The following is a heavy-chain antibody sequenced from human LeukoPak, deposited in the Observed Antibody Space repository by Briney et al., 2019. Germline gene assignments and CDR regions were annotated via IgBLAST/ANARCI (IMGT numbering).Heavy chain of an antibody. CDR2: ISYDGSNK. J-gene: IGHJ4*02. CDR1: GFTFSSYA. Sequence: GRSLRLSCAASGFTFSSYAMHWVRQAPGKGLDWVAVISYDGSNKYYADSVKGRFTISRDNSKNTLYLQMNSLRAEDTAVYYCARDYDSSGYYFYQSVYWGQGTLVTVSS. V-gene: IGHV3-30-3*01. CDR3: ARDYDSSGYYFYQSVY. D-gene: IGHD3-22*01.